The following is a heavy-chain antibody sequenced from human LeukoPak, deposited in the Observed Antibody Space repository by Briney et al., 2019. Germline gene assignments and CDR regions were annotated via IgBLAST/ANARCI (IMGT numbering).Heavy chain of an antibody. Sequence: GGSLRLSCAASEFRFSNYAVSWVRQSPGKGLEWVSGISGTSGTTYYADSVKGRFTISRDNSKNTLYLQMNSLRSEDTAVYYCAKESEAIAAAGALDSWGQGTLVTVSS. J-gene: IGHJ4*02. V-gene: IGHV3-23*01. CDR3: AKESEAIAAAGALDS. D-gene: IGHD6-13*01. CDR1: EFRFSNYA. CDR2: ISGTSGTT.